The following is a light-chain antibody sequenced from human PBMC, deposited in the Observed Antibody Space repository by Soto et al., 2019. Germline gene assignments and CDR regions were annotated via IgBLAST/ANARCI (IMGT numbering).Light chain of an antibody. Sequence: DIQLTQSPSFLSASVGDRVTITCRASQDISNFLAWYQQKPGKAPKLLIYAASTLKSGVPSRFSGSGSGREFTLTISSLQPEDFATYHCQQLNSYPIATFGGGTKVEIK. J-gene: IGKJ4*01. V-gene: IGKV1-9*01. CDR3: QQLNSYPIAT. CDR1: QDISNF. CDR2: AAS.